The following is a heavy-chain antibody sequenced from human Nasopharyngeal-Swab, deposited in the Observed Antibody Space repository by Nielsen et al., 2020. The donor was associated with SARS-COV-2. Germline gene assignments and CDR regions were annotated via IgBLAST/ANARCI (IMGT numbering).Heavy chain of an antibody. CDR3: AKDGGGWLTSGWYYFDY. CDR1: GFTFSSYA. V-gene: IGHV3-23*01. J-gene: IGHJ4*02. D-gene: IGHD6-19*01. Sequence: GESLKISCAASGFTFSSYAMSWVRQAPGKGLEWVSAISGSATSTYYADSVRGRFTISRDNSKNTLYLQMTGLRGEDTAVYYCAKDGGGWLTSGWYYFDYWGQGTLVTVSS. CDR2: ISGSATST.